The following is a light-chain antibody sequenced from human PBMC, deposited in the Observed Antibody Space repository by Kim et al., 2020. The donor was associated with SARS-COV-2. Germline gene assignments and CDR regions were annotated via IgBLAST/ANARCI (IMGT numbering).Light chain of an antibody. CDR1: VSDVGGYDY. J-gene: IGLJ2*01. Sequence: QSLTISCTGTVSDVGGYDYVSWYQQHPGKAPKLVISDVTNRRSGISNRLSGSKSGNAASLSISGLRAEDEDDYYCSSHTSSRPIVVFGGGTQLTVL. CDR3: SSHTSSRPIVV. CDR2: DVT. V-gene: IGLV2-14*03.